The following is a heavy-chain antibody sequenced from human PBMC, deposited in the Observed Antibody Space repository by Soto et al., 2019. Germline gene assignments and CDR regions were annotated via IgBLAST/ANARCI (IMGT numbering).Heavy chain of an antibody. J-gene: IGHJ4*02. CDR2: AYYRSRWRY. D-gene: IGHD6-19*01. CDR3: ARDPPDFNSGLDY. Sequence: SQTLSLTCAISGDSVSNNGATWNWIRQSPSRGLEWLGRAYYRSRWRYDYATSVRGRITINPDTSKNQFSLQLNSVTPEDTAVYYCARDPPDFNSGLDYWGQGALVTSPQ. V-gene: IGHV6-1*01. CDR1: GDSVSNNGAT.